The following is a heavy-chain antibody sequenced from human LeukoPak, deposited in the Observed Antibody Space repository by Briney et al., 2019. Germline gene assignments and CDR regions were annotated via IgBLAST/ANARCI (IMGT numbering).Heavy chain of an antibody. CDR1: GFTFSSYS. J-gene: IGHJ3*02. V-gene: IGHV3-48*01. CDR2: ISSSWSTI. D-gene: IGHD1-1*01. Sequence: PGGSLRLSCAASGFTFSSYSMVWVRQAPGKGLEWVSHISSSWSTIYYADSVKGRFTISRDNAKNSLYLQMNSLRAEDTAVYYCARVLLERPGIDSFDIWGQGTTVTVSS. CDR3: ARVLLERPGIDSFDI.